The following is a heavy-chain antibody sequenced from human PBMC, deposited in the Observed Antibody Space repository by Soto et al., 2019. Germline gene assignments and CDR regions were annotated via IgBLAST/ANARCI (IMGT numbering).Heavy chain of an antibody. CDR2: VTGSGSSI. Sequence: GGSLILSCAASGFTFNSYAMSWVRQAPGKGLEWLSAVTGSGSSIYYADSVKGRFTISRDNSKNTLYLQMSSLSVEDTAVYYCARDDRGNDYWGQGTLVTVS. V-gene: IGHV3-23*01. J-gene: IGHJ4*02. CDR1: GFTFNSYA. CDR3: ARDDRGNDY.